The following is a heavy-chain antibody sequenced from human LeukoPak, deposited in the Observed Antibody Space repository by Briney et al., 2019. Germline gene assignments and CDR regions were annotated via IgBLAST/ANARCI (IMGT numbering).Heavy chain of an antibody. CDR1: GGSISNYH. D-gene: IGHD3-10*01. Sequence: SETLSLTCTVSGGSISNYHWSWIRQAPGKGLEWVGYIYYDGSTNYNPSLKSRVTFSVDTSKNQFSLKLTSVTAADTAVYYCARGGVSRTMAPDSWGQGTLVTVSS. V-gene: IGHV4-59*01. CDR2: IYYDGST. CDR3: ARGGVSRTMAPDS. J-gene: IGHJ4*02.